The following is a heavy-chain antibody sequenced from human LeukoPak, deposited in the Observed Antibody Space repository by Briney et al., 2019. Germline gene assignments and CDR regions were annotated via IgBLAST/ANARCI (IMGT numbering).Heavy chain of an antibody. J-gene: IGHJ5*01. CDR3: ARSRYDSSGYRITSNWFDP. V-gene: IGHV1-69*13. D-gene: IGHD3-22*01. CDR1: GGTFSSYA. Sequence: SVKVSCKASGGTFSSYAISWVQQAPGQGLEWRGGIIPIFGTANYAQKFQGRVTITADESTSTAYMELSSLRSEDTAVYYCARSRYDSSGYRITSNWFDPWGQGTMVTVSS. CDR2: IIPIFGTA.